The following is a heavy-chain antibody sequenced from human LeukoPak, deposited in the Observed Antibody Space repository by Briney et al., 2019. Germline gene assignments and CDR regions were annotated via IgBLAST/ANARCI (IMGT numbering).Heavy chain of an antibody. CDR2: ISGSGGST. Sequence: GGSLRLSCAASGFTFSSYAMSWVRQAPGKGLEWVSAISGSGGSTYYADSVRGRFTISRDNSKNTLYLQMNSLRAQDTAVYYCAEGAYSGYSSFDYWGQGTLVTVSS. CDR3: AEGAYSGYSSFDY. J-gene: IGHJ4*02. D-gene: IGHD5-12*01. CDR1: GFTFSSYA. V-gene: IGHV3-23*01.